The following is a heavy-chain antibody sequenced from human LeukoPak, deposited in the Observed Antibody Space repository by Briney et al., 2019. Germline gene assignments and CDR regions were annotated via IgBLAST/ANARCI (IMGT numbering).Heavy chain of an antibody. CDR3: GLSTTKATTRTIDY. CDR1: GGSFSVYY. D-gene: IGHD4-17*01. J-gene: IGHJ4*02. Sequence: SETLSLTCAVYGGSFSVYYWSWIRQPPGKGLEWIGEINRGGSTNYSPSLQSRVTISLDTSKNQVSLKLSSLSAADTAMYYCGLSTTKATTRTIDYWGQGTLVTVSS. CDR2: INRGGST. V-gene: IGHV4-34*01.